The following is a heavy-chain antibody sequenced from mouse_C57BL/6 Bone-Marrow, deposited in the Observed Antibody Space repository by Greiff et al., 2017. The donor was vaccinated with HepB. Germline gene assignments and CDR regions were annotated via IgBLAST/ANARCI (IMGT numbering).Heavy chain of an antibody. CDR2: IHPSDSDT. CDR3: AIPLYYYGSRWYFDV. V-gene: IGHV1-74*01. D-gene: IGHD1-1*01. Sequence: QVQLKQPGAELVKPGASVKVSCKASGYTFTSYWMHWVKQRPGQGLEWIGRIHPSDSDTNYNQKFKGKATLTVDKSSSTAYMQLSSLTSEDSAVYYCAIPLYYYGSRWYFDVWGTGTTVTVSS. CDR1: GYTFTSYW. J-gene: IGHJ1*03.